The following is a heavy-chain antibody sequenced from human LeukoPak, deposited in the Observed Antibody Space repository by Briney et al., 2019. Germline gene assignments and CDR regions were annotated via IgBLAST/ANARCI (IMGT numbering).Heavy chain of an antibody. CDR3: ARDVPYYYYYMDV. Sequence: PSETLSLTCTVSGGSISSYYWSWIRQPPGKGLEWIGYIYYSGSTNYNPSLKSRVTISVDTSKNQFSLKLSSVTAADTAVYYCARDVPYYYYYMDVWGKGTTVTISS. V-gene: IGHV4-59*01. CDR1: GGSISSYY. J-gene: IGHJ6*03. CDR2: IYYSGST.